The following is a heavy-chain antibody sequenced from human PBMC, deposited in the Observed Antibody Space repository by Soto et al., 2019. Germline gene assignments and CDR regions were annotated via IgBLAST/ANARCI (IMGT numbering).Heavy chain of an antibody. D-gene: IGHD6-13*01. V-gene: IGHV3-33*01. CDR2: IWYDGSNK. Sequence: GGSLRLSCAASGFTFSSYGMHWVCQAPGKGLEWVAVIWYDGSNKYYADSVKGRFTISRDNSKNTLYLQMNSLRAEDTAVYYCARGFASSSWTHLPIDYWGQGTLVTVSS. J-gene: IGHJ4*02. CDR3: ARGFASSSWTHLPIDY. CDR1: GFTFSSYG.